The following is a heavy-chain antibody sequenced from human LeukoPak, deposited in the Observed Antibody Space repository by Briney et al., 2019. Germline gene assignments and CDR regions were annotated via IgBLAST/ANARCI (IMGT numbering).Heavy chain of an antibody. V-gene: IGHV3-21*01. Sequence: GGSLRLSCEASGFTFHNHGMSWVRQAPGKGLGWVSSISSSSSYIYYAGSVKGRFTISRDNAKNSLYLQMNSLRAEDTAVYYCARVAIVGATPFYYYYYMDVWGKGTTVTVSS. CDR1: GFTFHNHG. CDR3: ARVAIVGATPFYYYYYMDV. J-gene: IGHJ6*03. D-gene: IGHD1-26*01. CDR2: ISSSSSYI.